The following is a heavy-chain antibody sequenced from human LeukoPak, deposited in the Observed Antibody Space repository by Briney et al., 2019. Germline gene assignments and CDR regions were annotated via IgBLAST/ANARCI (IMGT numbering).Heavy chain of an antibody. CDR2: ISNNGGYT. D-gene: IGHD2-15*01. CDR3: ARSRGSPNSGEDAFDI. J-gene: IGHJ3*02. V-gene: IGHV3-23*01. CDR1: GFTFSSSA. Sequence: PGGSLRLSCAASGFTFSSSAMSWVRQAPGKGLEWVSAISNNGGYTYYADSVKGRFTISRDNSKNTVYLQMNSLRGEDTAVYYCARSRGSPNSGEDAFDIWGQGTVVTVSS.